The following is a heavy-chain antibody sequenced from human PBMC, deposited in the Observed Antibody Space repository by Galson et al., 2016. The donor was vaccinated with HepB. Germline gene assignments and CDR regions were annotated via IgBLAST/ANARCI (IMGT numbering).Heavy chain of an antibody. Sequence: SLRLSCAAAGFTFSGYGMHWVRQTPGKGLEWVALISYDGNSKFYGNFVKGQFTISRDNSKNTLYLEMTSLRAEDTAVYYCARGPPAVLVGSSNYYYGVDVWGQGTTVSVSS. CDR1: GFTFSGYG. CDR3: ARGPPAVLVGSSNYYYGVDV. CDR2: ISYDGNSK. D-gene: IGHD2-8*02. J-gene: IGHJ6*02. V-gene: IGHV3-33*01.